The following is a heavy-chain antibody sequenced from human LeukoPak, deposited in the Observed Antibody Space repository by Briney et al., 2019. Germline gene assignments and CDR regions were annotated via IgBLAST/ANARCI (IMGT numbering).Heavy chain of an antibody. CDR3: ARFLPGPGDGYNYFDY. Sequence: GGSLRLSCAASGFTFSSYWMSWVRQAPGKGLEWVANIKQDGSEKYYVDSVKGRFTISRDNAKNSLYLQMNSLRAEDTAVYSCARFLPGPGDGYNYFDYWGQGTLVTVSS. V-gene: IGHV3-7*01. CDR1: GFTFSSYW. D-gene: IGHD5-24*01. J-gene: IGHJ4*02. CDR2: IKQDGSEK.